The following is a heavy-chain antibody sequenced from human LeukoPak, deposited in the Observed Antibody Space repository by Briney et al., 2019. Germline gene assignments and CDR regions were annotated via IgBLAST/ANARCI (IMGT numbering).Heavy chain of an antibody. CDR2: ISGSGGST. CDR1: GFTFNSYA. Sequence: GGSLRLSCAASGFTFNSYAMSWVRQAPGKGLEWVSAISGSGGSTYYADSVKGRFTISRDNSKNTLYLQMNSLRAEDTVVYYCAKQVATVVTHFDYWGQGTLVTVSS. J-gene: IGHJ4*02. CDR3: AKQVATVVTHFDY. D-gene: IGHD4-23*01. V-gene: IGHV3-23*01.